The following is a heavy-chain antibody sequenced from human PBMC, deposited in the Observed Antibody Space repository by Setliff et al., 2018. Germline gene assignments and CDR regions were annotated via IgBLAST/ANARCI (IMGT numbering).Heavy chain of an antibody. J-gene: IGHJ4*02. CDR1: GYRVSTYG. CDR2: VSDNNGNT. V-gene: IGHV1-18*01. Sequence: ASVKVSCKASGYRVSTYGISWVRQAPGQGLEWMALVSDNNGNTNYAKSFQGRVTMNTDTSTSTAYMELGSLTSDDTAVYYCARDRKSSPEHYYFDYWGQGTLVTVSS. CDR3: ARDRKSSPEHYYFDY.